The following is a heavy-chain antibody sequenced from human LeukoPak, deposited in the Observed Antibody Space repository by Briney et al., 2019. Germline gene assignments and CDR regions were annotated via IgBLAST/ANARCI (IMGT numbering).Heavy chain of an antibody. CDR3: ARGWLRVRGVILGVLNY. J-gene: IGHJ4*02. Sequence: GASVKVSCKASGYTFTGYYMHWVRQAPGQGLEWMGRINPNSGGTNYAQKFQGRVTMTRDTSISTAYMELSRLRSDDTAVYYCARGWLRVRGVILGVLNYWGQGTLVTVSS. CDR2: INPNSGGT. V-gene: IGHV1-2*06. CDR1: GYTFTGYY. D-gene: IGHD3-10*01.